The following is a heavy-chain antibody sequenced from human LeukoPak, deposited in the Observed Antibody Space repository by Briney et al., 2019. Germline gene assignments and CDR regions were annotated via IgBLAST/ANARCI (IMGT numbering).Heavy chain of an antibody. J-gene: IGHJ2*01. CDR3: ARRHYGGNSGRYWYFDL. CDR1: GGSISSGSYY. Sequence: PSETLSLTCTVSGGSISSGSYYWNWIRQAPGKGLEWIGYISDTGITTYNPSLESRVTISVDTSNKQFSLRLISVTAADTAVYYCARRHYGGNSGRYWYFDLWGRGTLVTVSS. CDR2: ISDTGIT. D-gene: IGHD4-23*01. V-gene: IGHV4-61*01.